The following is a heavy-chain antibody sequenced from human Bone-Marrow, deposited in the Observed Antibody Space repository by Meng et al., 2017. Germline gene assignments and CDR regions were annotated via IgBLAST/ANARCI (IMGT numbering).Heavy chain of an antibody. CDR1: GFTFSSYE. CDR2: IGLRGDT. V-gene: IGHV3-13*01. Sequence: GESLKISCEASGFTFSSYEMNWVRLVTGKGLEWVSAIGLRGDTHYSDSVKGRFTISREDAKNSFYLQMNGLRVGDTAVYYCARGGLAVAGIDAFDIWGQGTMVTVSS. J-gene: IGHJ3*02. CDR3: ARGGLAVAGIDAFDI. D-gene: IGHD6-19*01.